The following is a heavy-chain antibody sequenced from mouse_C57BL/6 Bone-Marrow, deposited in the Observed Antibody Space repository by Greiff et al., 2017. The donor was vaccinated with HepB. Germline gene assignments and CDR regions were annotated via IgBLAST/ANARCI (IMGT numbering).Heavy chain of an antibody. V-gene: IGHV1-15*01. CDR2: IDPETGGT. Sequence: VQLQQSGAELVRPGASVTLSCKASGYTFTDYEMHWVKQTPVHGLEWIGAIDPETGGTAYNQKFKGKAILTADKSSSTAYMALRSLTSEDSAVYYLTAQALYYAMDYWGQGTSVTVSS. D-gene: IGHD3-2*02. J-gene: IGHJ4*01. CDR1: GYTFTDYE. CDR3: TAQALYYAMDY.